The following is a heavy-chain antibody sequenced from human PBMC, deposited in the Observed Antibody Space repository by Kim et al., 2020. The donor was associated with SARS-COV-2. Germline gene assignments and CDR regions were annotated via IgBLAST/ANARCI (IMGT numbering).Heavy chain of an antibody. V-gene: IGHV3-33*01. CDR1: GFTFSSYG. Sequence: GGSLRLSCAASGFTFSSYGMHWVRQAPGKGLEWVAVIWYDGSNKYYADSVKGRFTISRDNSKNTLYLQMNSLRAEDTAVYYCARDPGTVICDYWGQGTLVTVSS. D-gene: IGHD3-16*02. J-gene: IGHJ4*02. CDR2: IWYDGSNK. CDR3: ARDPGTVICDY.